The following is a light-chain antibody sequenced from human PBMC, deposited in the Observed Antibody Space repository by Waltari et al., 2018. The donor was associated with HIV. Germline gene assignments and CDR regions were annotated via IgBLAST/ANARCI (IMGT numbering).Light chain of an antibody. V-gene: IGLV1-51*01. CDR1: NSNVANNF. CDR3: GTWDSSLSLYV. CDR2: DNE. Sequence: QSVLTQPPSVSAAPGQKVTISCSGDNSNVANNFVSWYQQLPGSAPRLLIYDNEKRPSRIPDRFSAFKAGMSATLVITGLQIVDEADYYCGTWDSSLSLYVFGTGTTVAVL. J-gene: IGLJ1*01.